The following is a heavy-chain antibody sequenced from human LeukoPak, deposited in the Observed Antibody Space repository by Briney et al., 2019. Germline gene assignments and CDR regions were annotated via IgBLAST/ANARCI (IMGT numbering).Heavy chain of an antibody. Sequence: SETLSLTCTVSGGSISSYYWSWIRQPPGKGLEWIGYIYYSGSTYYNPSLKSRVTISVDTSKNQFSLKLSSVTAADTAVYYCATMGIAVAGTEGMVDYWGQGTLVTVSS. CDR1: GGSISSYY. CDR3: ATMGIAVAGTEGMVDY. D-gene: IGHD6-19*01. J-gene: IGHJ4*02. CDR2: IYYSGST. V-gene: IGHV4-59*04.